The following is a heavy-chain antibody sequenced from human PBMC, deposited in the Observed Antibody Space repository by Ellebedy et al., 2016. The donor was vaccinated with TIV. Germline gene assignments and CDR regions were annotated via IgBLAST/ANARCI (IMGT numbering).Heavy chain of an antibody. CDR1: GFSVSHNF. Sequence: PGGSLRLSCAASGFSVSHNFMTWVRQAPGKGLEWVSLIYSGGSTSYADSVKGRFTISRDNSRTTLYLQMNSLRAEDTAVYYCARKTDTTGSGDYWGQGTLVTVSS. CDR3: ARKTDTTGSGDY. D-gene: IGHD1-1*01. CDR2: IYSGGST. V-gene: IGHV3-53*01. J-gene: IGHJ4*02.